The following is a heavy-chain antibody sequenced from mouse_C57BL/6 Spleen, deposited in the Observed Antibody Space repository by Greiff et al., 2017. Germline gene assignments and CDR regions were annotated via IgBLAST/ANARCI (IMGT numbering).Heavy chain of an antibody. J-gene: IGHJ1*03. V-gene: IGHV14-2*01. Sequence: EVKLMESGAELVKPGASVKLSCTASGFNIKDYYMHWVKQRTEQGLEWIGRIDPEDGETKYAPKFPGKATITAETSSNTAYLQLSSLTSEDTAVYYCAPYGSWYFDVWGTGTTVTVSS. CDR1: GFNIKDYY. D-gene: IGHD2-2*01. CDR3: APYGSWYFDV. CDR2: IDPEDGET.